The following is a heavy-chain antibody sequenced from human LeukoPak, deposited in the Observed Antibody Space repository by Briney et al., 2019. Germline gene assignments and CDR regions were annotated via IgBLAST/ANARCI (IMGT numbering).Heavy chain of an antibody. CDR3: AKEGFDY. CDR2: ISGSGVST. V-gene: IGHV3-23*01. J-gene: IGHJ4*02. CDR1: GFIFSSYV. Sequence: PGGSLRLSCAASGFIFSSYVMSWVRQVPGKGLEWVSVISGSGVSTYYADSVRGRFTISRDNSKNTLYLQMNSLRAEDTALYYCAKEGFDYWGQGTLVTVSS.